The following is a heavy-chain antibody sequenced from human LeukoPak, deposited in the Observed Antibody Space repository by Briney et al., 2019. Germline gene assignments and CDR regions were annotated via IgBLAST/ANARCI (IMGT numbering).Heavy chain of an antibody. Sequence: GGSLRLSCAASGFTFSSYAMSWVRQAPGKGLEWVSAISGSGGSTYYADSVKGRFTISRDNSKNTPYLQMNSLRAEDTAVYYCAKSYSVMITFGGVLGYWGQGTLVTVSS. D-gene: IGHD3-16*01. V-gene: IGHV3-23*01. J-gene: IGHJ4*02. CDR3: AKSYSVMITFGGVLGY. CDR1: GFTFSSYA. CDR2: ISGSGGST.